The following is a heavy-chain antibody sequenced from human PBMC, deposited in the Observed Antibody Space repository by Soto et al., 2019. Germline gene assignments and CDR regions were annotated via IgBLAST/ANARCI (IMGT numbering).Heavy chain of an antibody. D-gene: IGHD3-9*01. J-gene: IGHJ3*02. CDR1: GGSISSYY. CDR3: GRALILTGYYIHDAFDI. V-gene: IGHV4-59*01. CDR2: IYYSGST. Sequence: QVQLQESGPGLVKPSETLSLTCTVSGGSISSYYWSWIRQPPGKGLEWIGYIYYSGSTNYNPSLKSRVTISVDTSKNQFSLKLSSLTAADTAVYYCGRALILTGYYIHDAFDIWGQGTMVTVSS.